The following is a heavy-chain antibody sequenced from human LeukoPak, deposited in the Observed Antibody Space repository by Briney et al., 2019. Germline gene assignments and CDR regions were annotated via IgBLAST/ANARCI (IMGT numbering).Heavy chain of an antibody. CDR3: ARVRELPAAGGEEDYYYYYYMDV. Sequence: SETLSLTCTVSGGSISSYYWSWIRQPAGKGLEWIGRIYTSGSTNYNPSLKSRVTMSVDTSKNQFSLKLSSVTAADTAVYYCARVRELPAAGGEEDYYYYYYMDVWGQGTLVTVS. J-gene: IGHJ6*03. CDR2: IYTSGST. CDR1: GGSISSYY. D-gene: IGHD3-16*01. V-gene: IGHV4-4*07.